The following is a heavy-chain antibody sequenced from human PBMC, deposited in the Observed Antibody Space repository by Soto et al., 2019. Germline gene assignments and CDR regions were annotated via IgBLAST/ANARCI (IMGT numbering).Heavy chain of an antibody. J-gene: IGHJ4*02. CDR2: IWYDGSNK. Sequence: GGSLRLSCAASGFTFSSYGMHWVRQAPGKGLEWVAVIWYDGSNKYYADSVKGRFTISRDNSKNTLYLQMNSLRAEDTAVYYCARDSSSGYYYVYWGQGTLVTVSS. D-gene: IGHD3-22*01. CDR1: GFTFSSYG. V-gene: IGHV3-33*01. CDR3: ARDSSSGYYYVY.